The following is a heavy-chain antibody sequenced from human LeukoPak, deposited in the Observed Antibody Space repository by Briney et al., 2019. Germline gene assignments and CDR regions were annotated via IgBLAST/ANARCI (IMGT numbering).Heavy chain of an antibody. Sequence: PGGSLRLSCVTSGFTFSNHAMHWVRQGPGKGLGWVAVISDDGSSKFYADSVKGRFTIFRDNSKNTLFLQINSLRPEDTAVYYCARVDDLDAFDIWGQGTLVTVSS. J-gene: IGHJ3*02. V-gene: IGHV3-30*04. D-gene: IGHD2-2*03. CDR1: GFTFSNHA. CDR2: ISDDGSSK. CDR3: ARVDDLDAFDI.